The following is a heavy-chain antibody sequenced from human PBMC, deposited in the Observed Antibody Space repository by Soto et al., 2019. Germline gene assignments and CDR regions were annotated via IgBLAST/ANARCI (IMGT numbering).Heavy chain of an antibody. J-gene: IGHJ4*02. CDR2: ISISSSYI. V-gene: IGHV3-21*06. CDR3: ARKLGYCTGGICYCDY. D-gene: IGHD2-8*02. Sequence: SLRLSCAASGFTFSSYSMNWVRQAPGKGLEWLSSISISSSYIYYADSVKGRFTISRDNAKNSLFLEMNSLRAKDTAMYYCARKLGYCTGGICYCDYWGQG. CDR1: GFTFSSYS.